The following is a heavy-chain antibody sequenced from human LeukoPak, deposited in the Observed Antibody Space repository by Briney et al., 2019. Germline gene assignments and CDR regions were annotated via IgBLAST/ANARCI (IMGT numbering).Heavy chain of an antibody. Sequence: GGSLRLSCAASEFVFSDYYMSWVRQAPGKGLEWVSYISSGGDTKYYADSVKGRFAISRDNAKNSLYLQMNNLRAEDTAVYYCAREMGGDYGSGTFFDLWGQGNMVTVSS. CDR3: AREMGGDYGSGTFFDL. D-gene: IGHD3-10*01. J-gene: IGHJ4*02. CDR1: EFVFSDYY. CDR2: ISSGGDTK. V-gene: IGHV3-11*01.